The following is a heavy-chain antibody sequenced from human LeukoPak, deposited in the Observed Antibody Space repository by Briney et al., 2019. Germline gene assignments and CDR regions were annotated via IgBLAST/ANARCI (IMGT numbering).Heavy chain of an antibody. J-gene: IGHJ5*02. Sequence: GGSLRLSCAAPGFTLNGYWMHWVRQAPGKGLVWVSRINSDGSTTSYADSVKGRFTISRDNSKNTLYLQMNSLRAEDTAVYFCARVATGSYDWFDPWGQGTLVTVSS. CDR2: INSDGSTT. CDR3: ARVATGSYDWFDP. D-gene: IGHD3-10*01. V-gene: IGHV3-74*01. CDR1: GFTLNGYW.